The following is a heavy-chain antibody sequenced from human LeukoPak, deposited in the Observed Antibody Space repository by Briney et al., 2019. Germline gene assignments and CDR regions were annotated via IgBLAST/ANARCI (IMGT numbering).Heavy chain of an antibody. CDR3: AKGRGFRVWDPWDN. J-gene: IGHJ4*02. CDR2: ITNSGENT. D-gene: IGHD3-16*01. Sequence: QTGGSLRLSCAGSGFTVSRTYMSWVRQAPGKGLEWVSGITNSGENTYYADSVKGRFTISRDNSKNTLFLEMNSLRVEGTAVYYCAKGRGFRVWDPWDNWGQGTLITVSS. CDR1: GFTVSRTY. V-gene: IGHV3-53*01.